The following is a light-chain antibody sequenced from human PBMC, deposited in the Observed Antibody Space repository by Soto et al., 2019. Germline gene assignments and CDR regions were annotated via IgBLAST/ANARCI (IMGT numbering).Light chain of an antibody. Sequence: EIVLTQFPATLPLSPGDRATVSGRASKTVAASYVAWYQHKPGQAPKFLMYGASTRASGIPDRFSGSGSGTEFTLTIDSLEPEDFGVYYCQQYGRSPWTFGQGTRVEI. J-gene: IGKJ1*01. CDR1: KTVAASY. CDR2: GAS. CDR3: QQYGRSPWT. V-gene: IGKV3-20*01.